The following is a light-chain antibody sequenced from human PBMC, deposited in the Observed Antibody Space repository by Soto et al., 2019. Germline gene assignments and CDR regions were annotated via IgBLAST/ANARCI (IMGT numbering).Light chain of an antibody. CDR2: EVS. V-gene: IGLV2-8*01. CDR3: SSYAGSNTRVV. J-gene: IGLJ2*01. CDR1: SSDVGGYNY. Sequence: QSVLTQPPSASGSPGQSVTISCTGTSSDVGGYNYVSWYQQRPGKAPKLMIYEVSKRPSGVPDRFSGSKSGNTASLTVSGLQAEDEADYYCSSYAGSNTRVVFGGGTKLTVL.